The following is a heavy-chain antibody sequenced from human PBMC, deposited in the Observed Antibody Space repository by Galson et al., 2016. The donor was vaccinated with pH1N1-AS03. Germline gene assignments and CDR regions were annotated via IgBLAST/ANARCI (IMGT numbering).Heavy chain of an antibody. J-gene: IGHJ4*02. CDR3: TQGEGGGPDDD. D-gene: IGHD3-16*01. CDR2: LGSGGDT. Sequence: SLRLSCAASAFPLRNYALRRVRQAPGKGLEWVSTLGSGGDTHYADSVKGRFTISRDKSKNTMYLQMNSLRAEDTAIYYCTQGEGGGPDDDWGQGTLVTVSS. V-gene: IGHV3-23*01. CDR1: AFPLRNYA.